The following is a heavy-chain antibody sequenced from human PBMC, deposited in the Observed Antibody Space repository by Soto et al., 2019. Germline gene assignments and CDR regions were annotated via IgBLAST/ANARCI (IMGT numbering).Heavy chain of an antibody. Sequence: QVQLVQSGAEEKKPGASVKVSCKASGYTFTNYAMNWVRQAPGQRLEWMGWINAGNGNTKYSQKFQGRVTITRDTPASPAYRERSSLRSEDTAVYYCARGFPLGFDPWGQGTLVTVSS. CDR1: GYTFTNYA. J-gene: IGHJ5*02. CDR3: ARGFPLGFDP. V-gene: IGHV1-3*05. CDR2: INAGNGNT. D-gene: IGHD3-16*02.